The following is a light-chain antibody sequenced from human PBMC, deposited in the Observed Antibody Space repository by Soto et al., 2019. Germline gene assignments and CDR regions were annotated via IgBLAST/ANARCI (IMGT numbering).Light chain of an antibody. CDR2: GAS. J-gene: IGKJ4*01. Sequence: DIQLTQSPSFLSASVGDRVTITCRASQGINTYLAWYQQKPGKAPNLLIYGASTLQSGVPSRFSGSGSGTEFTLTISSLQPEDCAAYYCQQLNSYPLTFGGGTKVEIK. CDR3: QQLNSYPLT. V-gene: IGKV1-9*01. CDR1: QGINTY.